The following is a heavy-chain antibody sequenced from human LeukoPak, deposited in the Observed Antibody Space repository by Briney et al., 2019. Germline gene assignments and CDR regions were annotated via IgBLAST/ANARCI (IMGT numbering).Heavy chain of an antibody. D-gene: IGHD4-23*01. CDR3: AIAAGGNFDY. J-gene: IGHJ4*02. CDR1: GGSISSYY. CDR2: INHSGST. Sequence: SETLSLTCTVSGGSISSYYWSWIRQPPGKGLEWIGEINHSGSTNYNPSLKSRVTISVDTSKNQFSLKLSSVTAADTAVYYCAIAAGGNFDYWGQGTLVTVSS. V-gene: IGHV4-34*01.